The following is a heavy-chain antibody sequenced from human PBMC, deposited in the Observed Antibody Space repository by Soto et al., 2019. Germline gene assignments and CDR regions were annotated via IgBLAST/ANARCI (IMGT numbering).Heavy chain of an antibody. D-gene: IGHD6-6*01. J-gene: IGHJ4*02. CDR1: GGSIDNYEYY. Sequence: PSETLSLTCTVSGGSIDNYEYYWTWIRQPPGKGLEWVGYIYYSGRTNYNPSLNSRLTISLDTSKNQFSLRLTSVSAADMAMYYCARDRSNSPDYFDFWGQGTLVTVSS. V-gene: IGHV4-30-4*01. CDR2: IYYSGRT. CDR3: ARDRSNSPDYFDF.